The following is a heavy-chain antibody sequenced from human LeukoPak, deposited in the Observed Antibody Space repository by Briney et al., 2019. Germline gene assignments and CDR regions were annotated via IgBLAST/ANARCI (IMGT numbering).Heavy chain of an antibody. CDR1: GFTFSSYA. CDR2: ISGSGGST. J-gene: IGHJ4*02. D-gene: IGHD5-12*01. V-gene: IGHV3-23*01. CDR3: ARGRYSGTTYYFDY. Sequence: GGSLRLSCAASGFTFSSYAMSWVRQAPGKGLEWVSAISGSGGSTYYADSVKGRFTISRDNAKNSLYLQMNSLRAEDTAMYYCARGRYSGTTYYFDYWGQGTLVTVSS.